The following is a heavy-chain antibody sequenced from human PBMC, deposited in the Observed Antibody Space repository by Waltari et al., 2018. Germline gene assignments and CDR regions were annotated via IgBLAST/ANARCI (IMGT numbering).Heavy chain of an antibody. D-gene: IGHD2-21*01. CDR2: IIPIFGTA. Sequence: QVQLLQSGAEVKKPGCSVHVSCQASGGTFSRHAIRWVRQAPGQGLAWMGMIIPIFGTAKYAQKFQGRVTITADKSTSTAYMELSRLRAEDTAVYYCAREKHIVVVIARGMEVWGQGTTVTVSS. J-gene: IGHJ6*02. V-gene: IGHV1-69*08. CDR3: AREKHIVVVIARGMEV. CDR1: GGTFSRHA.